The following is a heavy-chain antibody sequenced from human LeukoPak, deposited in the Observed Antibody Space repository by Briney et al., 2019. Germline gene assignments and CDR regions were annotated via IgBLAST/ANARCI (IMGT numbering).Heavy chain of an antibody. V-gene: IGHV3-48*04. CDR3: ARDQSCSSTSCFDAFDI. J-gene: IGHJ3*02. Sequence: PGGSLRLSYAASGFTFRTYNMNWVRQAPGTGLEWISYISSSSSIIGYADSVKGRFTISRDNAKNSLYLQMNSLRAEDTAVYYCARDQSCSSTSCFDAFDIWGLGTMVAVSS. D-gene: IGHD2-2*01. CDR2: ISSSSSII. CDR1: GFTFRTYN.